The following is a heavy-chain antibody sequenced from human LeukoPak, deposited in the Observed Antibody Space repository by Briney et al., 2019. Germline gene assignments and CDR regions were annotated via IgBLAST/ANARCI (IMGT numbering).Heavy chain of an antibody. CDR2: ISRNGAAT. V-gene: IGHV3-43*01. CDR3: ARVFV. D-gene: IGHD2-21*01. CDR1: GLSFGDYT. J-gene: IGHJ4*02. Sequence: PGGSLRLSCEASGLSFGDYTMHWVRQAPGKGLEWVSLISRNGAATKYADSVRGRFTISRDNSKNSLYLQMNSLRAEDTAVYYCARVFVWGQGTLVTVSS.